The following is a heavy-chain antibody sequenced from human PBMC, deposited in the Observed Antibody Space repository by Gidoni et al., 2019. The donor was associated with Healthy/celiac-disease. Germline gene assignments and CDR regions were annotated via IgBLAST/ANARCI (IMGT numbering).Heavy chain of an antibody. CDR1: GFTFSSYS. Sequence: EVQLVESGGGLIKPGGSLRLSCAASGFTFSSYSMNWVRQAPGKWLEWVSSISSSSSYIYYADSVKGRFTISRDNAKNSLYLQMNSLRAEDTAVYYCARIYYYGSGSYYNEGQYYFDYWGQGTLVTVSS. V-gene: IGHV3-21*01. J-gene: IGHJ4*02. CDR2: ISSSSSYI. D-gene: IGHD3-10*01. CDR3: ARIYYYGSGSYYNEGQYYFDY.